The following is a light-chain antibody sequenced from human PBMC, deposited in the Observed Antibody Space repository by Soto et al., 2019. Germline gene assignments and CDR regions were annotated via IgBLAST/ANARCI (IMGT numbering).Light chain of an antibody. J-gene: IGLJ2*01. CDR2: SNN. Sequence: SVLTQPPSASGTPGQRGTLSCSGSSSNIGSNTVNWYQQLPGTAPKLLIYSNNQRPSGVPDRFSGSKSGTSASLAISGLQSEDEADYYCAAWDDSLNVLVFGGGTQLTVL. V-gene: IGLV1-44*01. CDR1: SSNIGSNT. CDR3: AAWDDSLNVLV.